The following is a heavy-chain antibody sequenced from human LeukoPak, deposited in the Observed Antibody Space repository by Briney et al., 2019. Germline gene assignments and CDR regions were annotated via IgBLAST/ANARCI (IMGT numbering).Heavy chain of an antibody. Sequence: GGSLRLSCAASGVTLSSTYMSWVRQAPGKGLEWVSDIYTGGGTYSKASVKGRVTISIDKSKNTLYLLLNSLRAEDTALYYCAGRTRLARGVHYMDVWGKGATVTVSS. D-gene: IGHD3-10*01. J-gene: IGHJ6*03. CDR2: IYTGGGT. CDR3: AGRTRLARGVHYMDV. V-gene: IGHV3-53*01. CDR1: GVTLSSTY.